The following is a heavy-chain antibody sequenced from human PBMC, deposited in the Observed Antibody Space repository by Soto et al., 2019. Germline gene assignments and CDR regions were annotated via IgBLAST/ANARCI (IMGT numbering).Heavy chain of an antibody. V-gene: IGHV4-30-4*01. CDR1: GGSISSGDYY. J-gene: IGHJ4*02. CDR3: ARAMGHGYCSGGSCSYYFDY. Sequence: PSETLSLTCTVSGGSISSGDYYWSWIRQPPGKGLEWIGYIYYSGSTYYNPSLKSRVTISVDTSKNQFSLKLSSVTAADTAVYYCARAMGHGYCSGGSCSYYFDYWGQGTLVTVSS. D-gene: IGHD2-15*01. CDR2: IYYSGST.